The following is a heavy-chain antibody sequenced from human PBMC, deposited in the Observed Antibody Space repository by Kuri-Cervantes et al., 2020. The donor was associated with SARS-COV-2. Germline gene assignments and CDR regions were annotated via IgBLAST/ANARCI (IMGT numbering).Heavy chain of an antibody. Sequence: GGSLRLSCAASGFTFSSYSMNWVRQAPGKGLEWVSSSSSSSSYIYYTDSVKGRFTISRDNAKNSLYLQMNSLRAEDTAVYYCARDRDGYSSSWYGGYYYGMDVWGQGTTVTVSS. J-gene: IGHJ6*02. V-gene: IGHV3-21*01. CDR2: SSSSSSYI. D-gene: IGHD6-13*01. CDR1: GFTFSSYS. CDR3: ARDRDGYSSSWYGGYYYGMDV.